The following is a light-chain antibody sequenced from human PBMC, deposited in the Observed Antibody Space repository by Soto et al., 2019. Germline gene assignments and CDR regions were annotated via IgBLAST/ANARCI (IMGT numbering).Light chain of an antibody. CDR3: QMYNNWVGT. V-gene: IGKV3-15*01. CDR1: QSISSN. J-gene: IGKJ4*01. Sequence: EIVITQSASIVSVSPGERATLSCRANQSISSNLAWYQQKPGQAPRLLIYGAATRATGIPARFSGSGSGTDFTLTINSLQSEDFAVYYCQMYNNWVGTFGGGTKVDIK. CDR2: GAA.